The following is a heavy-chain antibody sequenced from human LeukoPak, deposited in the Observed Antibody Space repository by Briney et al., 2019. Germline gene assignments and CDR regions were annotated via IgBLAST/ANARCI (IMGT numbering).Heavy chain of an antibody. CDR2: INSDGSST. J-gene: IGHJ6*02. CDR3: ARDKTSSWYTHYYYYGMDV. V-gene: IGHV3-74*01. D-gene: IGHD6-13*01. CDR1: GFTFSSYW. Sequence: PGGSLRLSCAASGFTFSSYWMHWVRQAPGKGLVWVSRINSDGSSTSYADSVKGRFTISRDNAKNTLYLQMNSLRAEDTAVYYCARDKTSSWYTHYYYYGMDVWGQGTTVTVSS.